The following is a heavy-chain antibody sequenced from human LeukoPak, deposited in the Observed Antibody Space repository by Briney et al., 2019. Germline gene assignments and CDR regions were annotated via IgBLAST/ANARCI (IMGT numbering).Heavy chain of an antibody. CDR3: ARVIALAGTMHY. CDR2: INPNSGGT. D-gene: IGHD6-19*01. CDR1: VYTFTRYY. Sequence: ASVKVSCMGSVYTFTRYYMHWVGQAPGQGLEWMGWINPNSGGTNYAQNFQGRVTMTRDTSINTVYMELSRLRSDDTAVYYCARVIALAGTMHYWGQGTLVTVSS. J-gene: IGHJ4*02. V-gene: IGHV1-2*02.